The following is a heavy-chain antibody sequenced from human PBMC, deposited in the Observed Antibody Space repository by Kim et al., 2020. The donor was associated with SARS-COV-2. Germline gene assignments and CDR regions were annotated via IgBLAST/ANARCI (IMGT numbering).Heavy chain of an antibody. CDR2: IYYSGST. CDR3: ARAGTTELQDY. D-gene: IGHD1-26*01. J-gene: IGHJ4*02. V-gene: IGHV4-30-4*01. Sequence: SETLSLTCTVSGGSISSGDYYWSWIRQPPGKGLEWIGYIYYSGSTYYNPSLKSRVTISVDTSKNQFSLKLSSVTAADTVVYYCARAGTTELQDYWGQGTLVTVSS. CDR1: GGSISSGDYY.